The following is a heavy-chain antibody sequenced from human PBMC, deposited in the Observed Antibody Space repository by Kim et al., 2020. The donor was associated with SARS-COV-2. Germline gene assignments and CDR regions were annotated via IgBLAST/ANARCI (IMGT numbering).Heavy chain of an antibody. CDR1: GFTFSSYS. V-gene: IGHV3-21*01. D-gene: IGHD2-2*03. CDR2: ISSSSSYI. J-gene: IGHJ6*02. Sequence: GGSLRLSCAASGFTFSSYSMNWVRQAPGKGLEWVSSISSSSSYIYYADSVKGRFTISRDNAKNSLYLQMNSLRAEDTAVYYCARDQWFGYCSSTSCYEHSYYYGMDVWGQGTTVTVSS. CDR3: ARDQWFGYCSSTSCYEHSYYYGMDV.